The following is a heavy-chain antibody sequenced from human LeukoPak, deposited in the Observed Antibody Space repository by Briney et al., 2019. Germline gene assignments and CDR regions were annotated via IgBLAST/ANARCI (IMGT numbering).Heavy chain of an antibody. Sequence: ASVKVSCKASGGTFSSFAMSWVRQAPGQGLEWMGGIIPIFGTANYAQKFQGRVTTTADESTSTAYMELSSLKSEDTAVYFCARALVEMATIALDYWGQGTLVTVSS. CDR1: GGTFSSFA. J-gene: IGHJ4*02. CDR3: ARALVEMATIALDY. CDR2: IIPIFGTA. D-gene: IGHD5-24*01. V-gene: IGHV1-69*13.